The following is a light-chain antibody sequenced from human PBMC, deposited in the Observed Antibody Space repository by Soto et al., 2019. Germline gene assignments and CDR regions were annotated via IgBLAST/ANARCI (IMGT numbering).Light chain of an antibody. Sequence: DIQMTQSPSSLSASVGYRFTITCRASQDIAIYLAWYQQKPGEAPKLLIYAASTLYGGVPSRFSGSGSGTDFALTITSLQAEDFATYYCQHYNSYSEAFGQGTTGDIK. CDR1: QDIAIY. CDR3: QHYNSYSEA. V-gene: IGKV1-9*01. J-gene: IGKJ1*01. CDR2: AAS.